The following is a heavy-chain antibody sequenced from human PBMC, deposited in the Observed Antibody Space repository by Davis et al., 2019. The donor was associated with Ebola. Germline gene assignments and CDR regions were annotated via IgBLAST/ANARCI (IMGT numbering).Heavy chain of an antibody. CDR2: INHSGST. CDR3: ARGGGQVYYYGSGRYYYGMDV. V-gene: IGHV4-34*01. D-gene: IGHD3-10*01. CDR1: GGSFSGYY. J-gene: IGHJ6*02. Sequence: MPSETLSLTCAVYGGSFSGYYWSWIRQPPGKGLEWIGEINHSGSTNYNPSLKSRVTISVDTSKNQFSLKLSSVTAADTAVYYCARGGGQVYYYGSGRYYYGMDVWGQGTTVTVSS.